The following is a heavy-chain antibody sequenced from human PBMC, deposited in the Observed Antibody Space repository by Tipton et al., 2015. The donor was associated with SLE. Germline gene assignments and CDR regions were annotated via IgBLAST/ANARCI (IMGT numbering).Heavy chain of an antibody. CDR2: VSSYNGDT. J-gene: IGHJ4*02. CDR1: GYMFNRYG. V-gene: IGHV1-18*01. Sequence: QSGPEVKKPGASVNVSCKASGYMFNRYGITWVRQAPGQGLEWMGWVSSYNGDTKLAQKFQGRVTMTTDPSTTTAYMELRGLTSDDTAVYYCERLSWAHYYFGYWCQGALVTVSS. CDR3: ERLSWAHYYFGY. D-gene: IGHD7-27*01.